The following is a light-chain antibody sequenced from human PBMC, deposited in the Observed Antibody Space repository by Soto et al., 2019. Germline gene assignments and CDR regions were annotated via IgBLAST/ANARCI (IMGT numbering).Light chain of an antibody. V-gene: IGKV3-15*01. J-gene: IGKJ1*01. CDR3: QQYNNWPRT. CDR2: GAS. Sequence: EIVMKKSPVTLSASPGERANLSCRASQSISNNLAWYQQKPGQAPRLLIYGASTRATGIPARFSGSESGTEFTLSISSLQSEDFAVYYCQQYNNWPRTFGQGTKVEIK. CDR1: QSISNN.